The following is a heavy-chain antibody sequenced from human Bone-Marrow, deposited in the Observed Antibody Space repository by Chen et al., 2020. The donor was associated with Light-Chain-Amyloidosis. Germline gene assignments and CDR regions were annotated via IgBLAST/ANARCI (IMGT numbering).Heavy chain of an antibody. D-gene: IGHD5-18*01. CDR1: VDSTRSSLYY. J-gene: IGHJ4*02. V-gene: IGHV4-39*06. Sequence: RLQMQESGPGLVKPSETLSLSCTVSVDSTRSSLYYWHWSRQSTGRGLEWIGSIRRTGATSYKPSQGSRITISQATSKNSYTVEVTSVTAADTAVYCWARGESVYRNGNDFFYEWGQGTLVTVSS. CDR3: ARGESVYRNGNDFFYE. CDR2: IRRTGAT.